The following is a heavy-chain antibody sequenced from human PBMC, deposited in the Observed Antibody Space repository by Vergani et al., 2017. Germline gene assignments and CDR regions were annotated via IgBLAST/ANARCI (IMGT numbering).Heavy chain of an antibody. CDR1: GYTFTGYY. CDR3: AEGRIDYGSGAHKELTDY. CDR2: INPNSGGT. J-gene: IGHJ4*02. D-gene: IGHD3-10*01. Sequence: QVQLVQSGAEVKKPGASVKVSCKASGYTFTGYYMHWVRQAPGQGLEWMGWINPNSGGTNYAQKFQGRVTMTRDTSISTAYMELSRLRSDDTAVYYCAEGRIDYGSGAHKELTDYWGQGTLVTVSS. V-gene: IGHV1-2*02.